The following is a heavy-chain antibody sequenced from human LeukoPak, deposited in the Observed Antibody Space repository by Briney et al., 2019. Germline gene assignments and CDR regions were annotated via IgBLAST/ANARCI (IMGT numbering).Heavy chain of an antibody. Sequence: GGSLRLSCAAYGFTFSSYAMSWVRQAPGKGLEWVSAISGSGGSTYYADSVKGRFTISRDNSKNTVYLQMNSLRAEDTAVYYCATQWLRRGVGLWGQGTLVTVSS. V-gene: IGHV3-23*01. D-gene: IGHD5-12*01. CDR3: ATQWLRRGVGL. J-gene: IGHJ4*02. CDR1: GFTFSSYA. CDR2: ISGSGGST.